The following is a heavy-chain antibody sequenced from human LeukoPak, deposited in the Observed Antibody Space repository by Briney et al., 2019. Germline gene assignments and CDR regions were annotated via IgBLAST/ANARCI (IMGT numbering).Heavy chain of an antibody. V-gene: IGHV3-30*04. Sequence: GGSLRLSCAASGFTFSSYAMHWVRQAPGKGLEWVAVISYDGSNKYYADSVKGRFTISRDNSKNTLYLQMNSLRAEDTAVYYCAKGRGGAAAAAVWSFWGQGTLVTVSS. J-gene: IGHJ4*02. CDR2: ISYDGSNK. CDR3: AKGRGGAAAAAVWSF. D-gene: IGHD6-13*01. CDR1: GFTFSSYA.